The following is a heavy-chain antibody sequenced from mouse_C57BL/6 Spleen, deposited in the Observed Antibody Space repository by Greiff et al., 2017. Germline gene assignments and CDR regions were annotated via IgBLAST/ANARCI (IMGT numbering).Heavy chain of an antibody. D-gene: IGHD1-1*01. CDR1: GYTFTSYW. J-gene: IGHJ1*03. V-gene: IGHV1-61*01. Sequence: QVQLQQPGAELVRPGSSVKLSCKASGYTFTSYWMDWVKQRPGQGLEWIGNIYPSDSETHYNQKFKDKATLTVDKSSSTAYMQLSSLTSEDSAVXYCARNYGSSYKSVWGTGTTVTVSS. CDR3: ARNYGSSYKSV. CDR2: IYPSDSET.